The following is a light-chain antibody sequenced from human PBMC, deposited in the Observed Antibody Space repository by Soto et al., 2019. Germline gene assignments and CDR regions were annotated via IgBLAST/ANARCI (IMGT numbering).Light chain of an antibody. Sequence: EIVLTQSPATLSLSPGERATLSCRASQSVSTNLAWYQQKPGQTPRLLIYDASKRETGIPARFSGSGSGTDFTLTSSSLVPDDFAVYYCQQRTSVLTCGGGTRVEIK. V-gene: IGKV3-11*01. J-gene: IGKJ4*01. CDR3: QQRTSVLT. CDR1: QSVSTN. CDR2: DAS.